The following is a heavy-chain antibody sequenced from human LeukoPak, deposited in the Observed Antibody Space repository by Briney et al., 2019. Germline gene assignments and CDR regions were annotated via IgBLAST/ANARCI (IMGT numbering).Heavy chain of an antibody. CDR1: GGSISSSNW. V-gene: IGHV4-4*02. CDR2: IYHSGST. CDR3: ARRSSSGWNYFDY. D-gene: IGHD6-19*01. Sequence: PSGTLSLTCAVSGGSISSSNWWSWVRPPPGTGLEWIGEIYHSGSTNYNPSLKSRVTISVDKSRTQFSLNLSSVTAADTAVYYCARRSSSGWNYFDYWGQGTPVTVSS. J-gene: IGHJ4*02.